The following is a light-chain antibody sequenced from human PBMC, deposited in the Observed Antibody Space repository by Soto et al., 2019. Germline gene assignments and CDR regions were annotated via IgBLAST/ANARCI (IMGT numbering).Light chain of an antibody. CDR2: DGS. CDR3: QQYNSYPYT. CDR1: QILGSS. V-gene: IGKV1-5*01. Sequence: DIQLTQSPSSLSASVRDRVTITCRASQILGSSLNWYQQRPGKAPRLLIYDGSNLDSGVPSRFSGSGSGTEFTLTIDSLQPDDFATYFCQQYNSYPYTFGQGTKLDIK. J-gene: IGKJ2*01.